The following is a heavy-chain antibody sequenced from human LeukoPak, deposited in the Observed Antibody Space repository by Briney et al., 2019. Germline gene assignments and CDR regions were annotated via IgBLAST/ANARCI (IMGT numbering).Heavy chain of an antibody. V-gene: IGHV3-48*03. CDR1: GFTFSSYE. Sequence: GGSLRLSCAASGFTFSSYEMNWVRQAPGKGLEWISYISSAGTTKIYADSVKGRFTISRDNSKNTLYLQMNSLRVEDTAVYYCAKALISSSWYLVDSWGQGTLVTVSS. CDR3: AKALISSSWYLVDS. CDR2: ISSAGTTK. D-gene: IGHD6-13*01. J-gene: IGHJ4*02.